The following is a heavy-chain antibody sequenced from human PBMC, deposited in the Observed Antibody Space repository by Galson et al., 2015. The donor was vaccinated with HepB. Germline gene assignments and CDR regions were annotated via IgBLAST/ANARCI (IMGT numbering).Heavy chain of an antibody. CDR2: ISYDGSNK. V-gene: IGHV3-30*18. CDR3: AKDVGSIWNYYGVDV. J-gene: IGHJ6*02. Sequence: SLRLSCAASGFTFSSYGMHWVRQAPGKGLEWVAVISYDGSNKYYEDSVKGRFTISRDNSKNTLYLQMNSMRAEDTALYYWAKDVGSIWNYYGVDVWGQGTTVTVSS. CDR1: GFTFSSYG. D-gene: IGHD2-2*01.